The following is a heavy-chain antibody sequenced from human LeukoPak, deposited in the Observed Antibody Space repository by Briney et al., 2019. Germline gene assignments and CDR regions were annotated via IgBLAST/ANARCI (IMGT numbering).Heavy chain of an antibody. Sequence: AGGSLRLSCAASGFTFDDYGMSWVRQAPGKGLEWVSSISSSSSYIYYADSVKGRFTISRDNAKNSLYLQMNSLRAEDTAVYYCARDSYYDFWSGYDPLRDYYYYYGMDVWGQGTTVTVSS. CDR3: ARDSYYDFWSGYDPLRDYYYYYGMDV. J-gene: IGHJ6*02. D-gene: IGHD3-3*01. V-gene: IGHV3-21*01. CDR2: ISSSSSYI. CDR1: GFTFDDYG.